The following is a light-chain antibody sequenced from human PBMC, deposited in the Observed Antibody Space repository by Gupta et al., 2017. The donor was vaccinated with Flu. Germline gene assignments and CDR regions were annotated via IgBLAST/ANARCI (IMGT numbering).Light chain of an antibody. CDR3: QQAHIYPIT. CDR2: SIS. CDR1: QSVLSW. Sequence: PSSVSASVGDTVTITCRASQSVLSWLVWYQQRPGKAPKLLIHSISRLQTGVPPRFSGSGSDTDFTLTITSLQPEDSATYFCQQAHIYPITFGGGTTVEI. J-gene: IGKJ4*01. V-gene: IGKV1D-12*01.